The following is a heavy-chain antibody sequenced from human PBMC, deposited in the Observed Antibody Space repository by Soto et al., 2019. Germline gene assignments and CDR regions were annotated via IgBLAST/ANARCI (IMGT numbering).Heavy chain of an antibody. CDR1: GYTFTNND. J-gene: IGHJ4*02. CDR3: VRAPLDYYSADYFDN. CDR2: MNPYSGNT. V-gene: IGHV1-8*01. Sequence: VASVKVSCKASGYTFTNNDINWVRQAAGQGLEWMGWMNPYSGNTGYARNFHGRVTMTRDNSITTAYMELSSLRSEDTAVYYCVRAPLDYYSADYFDNWGQGTLVTVS. D-gene: IGHD2-21*01.